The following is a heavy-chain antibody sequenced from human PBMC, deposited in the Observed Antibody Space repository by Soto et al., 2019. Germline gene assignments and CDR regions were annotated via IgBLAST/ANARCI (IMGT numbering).Heavy chain of an antibody. V-gene: IGHV3-30*18. CDR3: AKPVGAIVVVPAAIGS. J-gene: IGHJ5*01. CDR1: GSTFSSYG. D-gene: IGHD2-2*02. Sequence: GGSLRLSCAASGSTFSSYGMHWVRQAPGKGLEWVAVISYDGSNKYYADSVKGRFTISRDNSKNTLYLQMNSLRAEDTAVYYCAKPVGAIVVVPAAIGSWGHGTLVTVSS. CDR2: ISYDGSNK.